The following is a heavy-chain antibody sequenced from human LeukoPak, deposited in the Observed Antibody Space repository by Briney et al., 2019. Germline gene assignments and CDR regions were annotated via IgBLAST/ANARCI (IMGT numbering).Heavy chain of an antibody. D-gene: IGHD6-13*01. Sequence: PSETLSLTCTVSGGSITGYYWSWIRQPAGKGLEWIGRIYTSGSTNCNPSLKSRVTISVDRSKNQLSLKLDSVTAADTALYYCARDLYGYSSDWYGGYYFDYWGQGTLVTVSS. CDR2: IYTSGST. V-gene: IGHV4-4*07. CDR3: ARDLYGYSSDWYGGYYFDY. CDR1: GGSITGYY. J-gene: IGHJ4*02.